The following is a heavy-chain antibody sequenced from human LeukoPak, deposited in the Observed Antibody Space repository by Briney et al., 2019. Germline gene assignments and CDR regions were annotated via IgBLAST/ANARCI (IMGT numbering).Heavy chain of an antibody. D-gene: IGHD3-22*01. CDR1: GGSISSGGYS. Sequence: PSETLSLTCAVSGGSISSGGYSWSWIRQPPGKGLEWIGYIYLGGSTFYNPSLKSRVSISVDSSKNQFSLTLSSVTAADTAVYYCARQNDYYDSSGYSVTPWGQGTLVTVSS. CDR3: ARQNDYYDSSGYSVTP. CDR2: IYLGGST. V-gene: IGHV4-30-2*01. J-gene: IGHJ5*02.